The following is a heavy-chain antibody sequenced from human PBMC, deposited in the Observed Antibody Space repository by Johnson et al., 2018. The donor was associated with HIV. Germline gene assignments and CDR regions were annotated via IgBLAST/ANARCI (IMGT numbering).Heavy chain of an antibody. CDR1: GFTFSSYG. CDR3: AKDGYYDFWSGYHGADAFDI. V-gene: IGHV3-30*18. J-gene: IGHJ3*02. D-gene: IGHD3-3*01. Sequence: QVQLVESGGGVVQPGRSLRLSCAASGFTFSSYGMHWVRQAPGKGLEWVAVISYDGSNKYYADSVKGRFTLSRDNSKNTLYLQMNSLRAEYTAVYYCAKDGYYDFWSGYHGADAFDIWGQGTMVTVSS. CDR2: ISYDGSNK.